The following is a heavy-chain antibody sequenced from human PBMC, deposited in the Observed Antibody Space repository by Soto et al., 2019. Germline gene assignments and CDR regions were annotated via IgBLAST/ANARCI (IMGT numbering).Heavy chain of an antibody. D-gene: IGHD1-7*01. CDR1: GGTFSSYT. CDR2: IIPILGIA. CDR3: ARDLITGTTDAFDI. Sequence: QVQLVQSGAEVKKPGSSVKVSCKASGGTFSSYTISWVRQAPGQGLEWMGRIIPILGIANYAQKVQGRVTITADKSPSTAYMELSSLRSEDTAVYYCARDLITGTTDAFDIWGQGTMVTVSS. V-gene: IGHV1-69*08. J-gene: IGHJ3*02.